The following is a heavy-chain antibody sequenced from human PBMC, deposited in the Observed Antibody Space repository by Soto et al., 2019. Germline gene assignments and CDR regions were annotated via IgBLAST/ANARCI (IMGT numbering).Heavy chain of an antibody. CDR2: ISYDGSNK. J-gene: IGHJ6*02. V-gene: IGHV3-30-3*01. CDR1: GFTFSSYA. D-gene: IGHD2-2*01. Sequence: GGSLRLSCAASGFTFSSYAMHWGRQAPGKGLEWVAVISYDGSNKYYADSVKGRFTISRDNSKNTLYLQMNSLRAEDTAVYYCARVYCSSTSCYYYYYYGMDVWGQGTTVTVSS. CDR3: ARVYCSSTSCYYYYYYGMDV.